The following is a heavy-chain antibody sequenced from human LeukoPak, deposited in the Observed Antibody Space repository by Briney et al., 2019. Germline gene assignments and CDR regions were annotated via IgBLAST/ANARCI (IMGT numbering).Heavy chain of an antibody. Sequence: PGGSLRLSCAASGFTFSSYGMHWVRQAPGKGLEWISYISSSGSTKYYADSVKGRFTISRDPAKNSLHLQMTTLRDDDTAVYYCARDGPQRYSGYFDYWGQGAPVTVS. CDR1: GFTFSSYG. J-gene: IGHJ4*02. CDR3: ARDGPQRYSGYFDY. D-gene: IGHD5-12*01. V-gene: IGHV3-48*02. CDR2: ISSSGSTK.